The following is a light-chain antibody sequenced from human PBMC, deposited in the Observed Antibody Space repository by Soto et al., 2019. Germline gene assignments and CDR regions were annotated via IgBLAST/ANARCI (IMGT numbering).Light chain of an antibody. CDR2: EVS. Sequence: QSVLTQPASVSGSPGQSITISCTGTSSDVGSYNYVSWYQHHPGKAPKLMISEVSNRPSRISNRFSGSKSGNTASLTISGLQAEAEADYYCSSYAGPSTPIYVFGTGTKVTVL. CDR1: SSDVGSYNY. CDR3: SSYAGPSTPIYV. J-gene: IGLJ1*01. V-gene: IGLV2-14*01.